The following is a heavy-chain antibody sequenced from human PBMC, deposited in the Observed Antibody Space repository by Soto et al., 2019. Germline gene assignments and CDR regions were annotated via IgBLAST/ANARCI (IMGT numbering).Heavy chain of an antibody. CDR1: GFTFSSYW. V-gene: IGHV3-7*01. CDR2: IKQDGSEK. D-gene: IGHD1-26*01. Sequence: PGGSLRLSCAASGFTFSSYWMSWVRQAPGKGLEWVANIKQDGSEKYYVDSVKGRFTISRDNAKNSLYLQMNSLRAEDTAVYYCARIPSGSYYSYYYYGMDVWGQGTTVTVSS. CDR3: ARIPSGSYYSYYYYGMDV. J-gene: IGHJ6*02.